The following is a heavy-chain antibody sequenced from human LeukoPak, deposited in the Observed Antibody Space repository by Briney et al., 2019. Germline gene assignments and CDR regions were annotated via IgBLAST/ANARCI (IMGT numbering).Heavy chain of an antibody. Sequence: PGGSLRLSCAASGFTFSSYSMNWVRQAPGKGLEWVSSISSSSSYIYYADSVKGRFTISRDNSKNTLYLQMNSLRAEDTAVYYCASLPMIVVVNDAFDIWGQGTMVTVSS. V-gene: IGHV3-21*01. D-gene: IGHD3-22*01. CDR2: ISSSSSYI. CDR3: ASLPMIVVVNDAFDI. CDR1: GFTFSSYS. J-gene: IGHJ3*02.